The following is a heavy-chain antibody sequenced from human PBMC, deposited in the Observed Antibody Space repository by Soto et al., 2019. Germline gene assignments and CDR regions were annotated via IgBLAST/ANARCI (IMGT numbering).Heavy chain of an antibody. CDR2: IYYSGST. J-gene: IGHJ5*02. Sequence: SETLSLTCTVSGGSISSGDYYWNWIRRPPGKGLEWIGYIYYSGSTYYNPSLKSRVTISVDTSKNQFSLKLSSVTAADTAVYYCARGDYGSGTGPWGQGTLVTVSS. CDR3: ARGDYGSGTGP. V-gene: IGHV4-30-4*01. CDR1: GGSISSGDYY. D-gene: IGHD3-10*01.